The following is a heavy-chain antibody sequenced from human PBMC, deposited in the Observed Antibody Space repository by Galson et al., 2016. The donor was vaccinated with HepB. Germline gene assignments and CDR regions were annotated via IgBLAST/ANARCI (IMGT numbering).Heavy chain of an antibody. J-gene: IGHJ3*01. CDR3: AREGHTSGRCGDFDV. Sequence: SLRLSCAASGFTFSSYTMNWVRQAPGKGLDWVAAMSYDGFSKYYSDSVKGRFTVSRDNSDSKMYLQLDSLSADDTAVYYCAREGHTSGRCGDFDVWGQGTMVTVSS. CDR2: MSYDGFSK. CDR1: GFTFSSYT. V-gene: IGHV3-30*04. D-gene: IGHD6-19*01.